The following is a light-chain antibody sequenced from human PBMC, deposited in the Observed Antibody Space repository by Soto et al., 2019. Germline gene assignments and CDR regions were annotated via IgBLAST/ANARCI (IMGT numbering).Light chain of an antibody. Sequence: DIQMTQSPSSLSASVGDRVTVTCQASQDISNYLNWYQQKPGKAPKLLIYDASNLETAVPSRFSGSGSGTDFTFTIISLQPEDIATYYCQQYDNLPITFGGGTKVEIK. V-gene: IGKV1-33*01. CDR2: DAS. CDR1: QDISNY. CDR3: QQYDNLPIT. J-gene: IGKJ4*01.